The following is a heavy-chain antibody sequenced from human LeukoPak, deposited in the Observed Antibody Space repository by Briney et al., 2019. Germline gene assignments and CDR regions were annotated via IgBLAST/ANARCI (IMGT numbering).Heavy chain of an antibody. J-gene: IGHJ4*02. Sequence: PSETLSLTCTVSGASISSLYWSWIRQPPGRGLEWIGFISNSGSPTYYPSLNSRVTISLDTSKNQFSLKVNYVTAADTAVYYCASESRQLGNWGQGTLVTVSS. V-gene: IGHV4-59*01. D-gene: IGHD1-1*01. CDR1: GASISSLY. CDR3: ASESRQLGN. CDR2: ISNSGSP.